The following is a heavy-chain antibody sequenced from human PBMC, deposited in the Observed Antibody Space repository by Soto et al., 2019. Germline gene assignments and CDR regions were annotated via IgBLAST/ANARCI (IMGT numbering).Heavy chain of an antibody. J-gene: IGHJ4*02. V-gene: IGHV4-30-4*01. CDR3: ARDSTVTYFDF. Sequence: VPLQESGPGLVKPSQTLSLTCTVSGGSISSGDYFWSWIRQPPGKGLEWIGYISYSGSAYYNPSLKSRVTISVDTSMTQFSLKLNSVTAADTAVYFCARDSTVTYFDFWGQGTLVTVSS. CDR1: GGSISSGDYF. D-gene: IGHD4-17*01. CDR2: ISYSGSA.